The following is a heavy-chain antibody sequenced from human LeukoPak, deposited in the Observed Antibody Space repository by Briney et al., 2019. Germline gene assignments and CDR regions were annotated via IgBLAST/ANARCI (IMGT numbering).Heavy chain of an antibody. V-gene: IGHV1-8*01. CDR3: ARGPMAWMEPYNWFDP. CDR2: MNPNSGNT. Sequence: ASVKVSCKASGYTFTSYDINWVRQATGRGLEWMGWMNPNSGNTGYAQKFQGRVTMTRNTSISTAYMELSSLRSEDTAVYYRARGPMAWMEPYNWFDPWGQGTLVTVSS. D-gene: IGHD1-1*01. CDR1: GYTFTSYD. J-gene: IGHJ5*02.